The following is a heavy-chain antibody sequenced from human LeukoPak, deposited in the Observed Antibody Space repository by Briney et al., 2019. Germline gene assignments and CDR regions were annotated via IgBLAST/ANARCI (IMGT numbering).Heavy chain of an antibody. CDR1: GFTFINYD. J-gene: IGHJ6*03. CDR2: ISGSGGRT. V-gene: IGHV3-23*01. Sequence: TGGSLRLSCAASGFTFINYDMSWVRQAPGKGLEWVSSISGSGGRTYYADSVKGRFTISRDNSKKTLYLQMNSLRAEDTAVYYCARERAAAGTYYYYMDVWGKGTTVTVSS. CDR3: ARERAAAGTYYYYMDV. D-gene: IGHD6-13*01.